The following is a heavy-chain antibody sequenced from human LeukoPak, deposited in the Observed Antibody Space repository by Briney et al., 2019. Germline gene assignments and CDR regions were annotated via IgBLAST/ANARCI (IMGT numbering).Heavy chain of an antibody. V-gene: IGHV3-23*01. D-gene: IGHD3-22*01. CDR2: ISGSGGST. CDR1: GFTFSSYG. Sequence: GGSLRLSCAASGFTFSSYGMSWVRQAPGKGLEWVSAISGSGGSTYYADSVKGRFTISRDNSKNTLYLQMNSLRAEDTAVYYCAKDAEDDSSGYYSFDYWGQGTLVTVSS. CDR3: AKDAEDDSSGYYSFDY. J-gene: IGHJ4*02.